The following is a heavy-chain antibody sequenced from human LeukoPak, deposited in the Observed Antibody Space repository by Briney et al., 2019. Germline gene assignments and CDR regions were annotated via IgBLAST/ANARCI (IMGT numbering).Heavy chain of an antibody. J-gene: IGHJ4*02. D-gene: IGHD6-13*01. CDR1: GFTFSSYE. Sequence: PGGSLRLSCAASGFTFSSYEMNWVRQAPGKGLEWVSYISSSGSTMYYADSVKGRFTISRDNAKSSLYLLMNGLRAEDTAVYYCARDYVVAAAGTYYWGQGTLVTVSS. CDR3: ARDYVVAAAGTYY. CDR2: ISSSGSTM. V-gene: IGHV3-48*03.